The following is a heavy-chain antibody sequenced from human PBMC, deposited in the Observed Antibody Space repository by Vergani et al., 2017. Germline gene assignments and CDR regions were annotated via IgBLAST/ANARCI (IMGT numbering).Heavy chain of an antibody. J-gene: IGHJ4*02. CDR3: ARDKGGYCSSTSCYAPFGY. D-gene: IGHD2-2*01. CDR2: IYTSGST. CDR1: GGSISSGSYY. V-gene: IGHV4-61*02. Sequence: QVQLQESGPGLVKPSQTLSLTCTVSGGSISSGSYYWSWIRQPAGKGLEWIGRIYTSGSTNYNPSLKSRVTMSVDTSKNQFSLKLSSVTAADTAVYYCARDKGGYCSSTSCYAPFGYWGQGTLVTVSS.